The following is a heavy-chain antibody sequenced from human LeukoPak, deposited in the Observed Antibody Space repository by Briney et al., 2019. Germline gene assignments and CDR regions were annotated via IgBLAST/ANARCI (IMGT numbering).Heavy chain of an antibody. CDR1: GVSFSSSW. CDR3: ARDGGWNRFDY. J-gene: IGHJ4*02. CDR2: IKEDGSQK. D-gene: IGHD1-1*01. V-gene: IGHV3-7*03. Sequence: GGSLRPSCAAAGVSFSSSWMTWVRQAPGKGLEWVANIKEDGSQKNYVGSVKGRFTISRDNAKNSLYLQMNRLRVEDTAVYYCARDGGWNRFDYWGQGTLVTVSS.